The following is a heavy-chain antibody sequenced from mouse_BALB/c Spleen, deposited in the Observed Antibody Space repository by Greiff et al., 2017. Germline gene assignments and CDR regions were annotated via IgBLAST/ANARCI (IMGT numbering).Heavy chain of an antibody. D-gene: IGHD1-1*01. J-gene: IGHJ1*01. Sequence: VQLKESGGGLVQPGGSRKLSCAASGFTFSSFGMHWVRQAPEKGLEWVAYISSGSSTIYYADTVKGRFTISRDNPKNTLFLQMTSLRSEDTAMYYCARSKHYYGSSAYFDVWGAGTTVTVSS. CDR1: GFTFSSFG. V-gene: IGHV5-17*02. CDR3: ARSKHYYGSSAYFDV. CDR2: ISSGSSTI.